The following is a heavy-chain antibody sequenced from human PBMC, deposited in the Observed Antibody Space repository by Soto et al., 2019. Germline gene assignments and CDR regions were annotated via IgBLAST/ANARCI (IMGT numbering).Heavy chain of an antibody. D-gene: IGHD3-10*02. J-gene: IGHJ6*02. CDR1: GGSISSSNW. CDR2: IYHSGST. Sequence: QVQLQESGPGLVKPSGTLSLTCAVSGGSISSSNWWSWVRQPPGKGLEGIGEIYHSGSTNYNPSPKSSVAIAVDKAKTQFSLKLSSVTAADTAVYYCASVRGGYYYAMDVWGQGTTVTVSS. V-gene: IGHV4-4*02. CDR3: ASVRGGYYYAMDV.